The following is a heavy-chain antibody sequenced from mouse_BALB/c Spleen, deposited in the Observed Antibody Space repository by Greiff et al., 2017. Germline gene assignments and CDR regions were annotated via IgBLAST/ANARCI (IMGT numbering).Heavy chain of an antibody. CDR2: ISSGGST. V-gene: IGHV5-6-5*01. CDR3: ARGGEVARGFAY. Sequence: EVQVVESGGGLVQPGGSRKLSCAASGFTFSSYAMSWVRQTPEKRLEWVASISSGGSTYYPDSVKGRFTISRDNARNILYLQMSSLRSEDTAMYYCARGGEVARGFAYWGQGTLVTVSA. D-gene: IGHD1-1*01. J-gene: IGHJ3*01. CDR1: GFTFSSYA.